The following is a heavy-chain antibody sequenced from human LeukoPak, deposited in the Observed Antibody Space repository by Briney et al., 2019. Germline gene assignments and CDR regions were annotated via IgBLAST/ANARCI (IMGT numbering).Heavy chain of an antibody. CDR2: ISYDGSNK. CDR1: GFTFSSYA. V-gene: IGHV3-30-3*01. Sequence: PGGSLRLSCAASGFTFSSYAMHWVRQAPGKGLEWVAVISYDGSNKYYADSVKGRFTISRDNSKNTLYLQMNSLRAEDTAVYYCAGETRAFDYWGQGTLVTVSS. J-gene: IGHJ4*02. CDR3: AGETRAFDY.